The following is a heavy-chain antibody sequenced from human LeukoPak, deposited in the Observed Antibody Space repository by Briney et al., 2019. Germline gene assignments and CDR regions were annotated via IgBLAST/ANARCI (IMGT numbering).Heavy chain of an antibody. CDR2: ISSSSDYI. D-gene: IGHD6-19*01. CDR1: GFIFSSYS. J-gene: IGHJ6*04. CDR3: ARGGSSGWYVDV. Sequence: PGGSLRLSCAASGFIFSSYSMNWVRQAPGKGLEWVSSISSSSDYIYYADSVKGRFTISRDNAKNSLYLQMNSLRVEDTAVYYCARGGSSGWYVDVWGKGTTVTVSS. V-gene: IGHV3-21*01.